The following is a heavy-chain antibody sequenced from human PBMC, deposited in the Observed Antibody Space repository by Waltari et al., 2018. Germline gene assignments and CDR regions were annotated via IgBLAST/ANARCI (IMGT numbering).Heavy chain of an antibody. Sequence: QVQLVQSGAEVKKPGASVKVSCKASGYTFTGYYMHWVRQAPGHGLEWMGGFIPILGTANYAQKFQGRVTITADESTSTAYMELSSLRSEDTAVYYCARDKITRLYYFDYWGQGTLVTVSS. CDR1: GYTFTGYY. CDR2: FIPILGTA. CDR3: ARDKITRLYYFDY. D-gene: IGHD6-19*01. J-gene: IGHJ4*02. V-gene: IGHV1-69*01.